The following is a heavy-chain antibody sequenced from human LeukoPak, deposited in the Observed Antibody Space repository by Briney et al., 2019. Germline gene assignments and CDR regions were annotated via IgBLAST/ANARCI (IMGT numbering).Heavy chain of an antibody. J-gene: IGHJ4*02. CDR3: AKDYYGSGSYCDY. Sequence: ASVKVSCKASGYTFTGYSIHWVRQAPGQGLEWMGWINPNTGGTNYAQKFQGRVTMTRDTSISTAYMELSRLRSDDTAVYYCAKDYYGSGSYCDYWGQGALVTVSS. CDR1: GYTFTGYS. CDR2: INPNTGGT. V-gene: IGHV1-2*02. D-gene: IGHD3-10*01.